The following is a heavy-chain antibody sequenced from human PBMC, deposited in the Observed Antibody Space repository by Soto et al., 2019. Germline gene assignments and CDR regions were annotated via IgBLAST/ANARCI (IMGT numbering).Heavy chain of an antibody. V-gene: IGHV1-69*12. CDR3: ASPAAGTGSYYYGMDV. CDR1: GGTFSSYA. CDR2: IIPIFGTA. Sequence: QVQLVQSGAEVKKPGSSVKVSCKASGGTFSSYAISWVRQAPGQGLEWMVGIIPIFGTANYAQKFQGRVTIAADESTSTAYMELSSLRSDDTAVYYCASPAAGTGSYYYGMDVWGQGTTVTVSS. D-gene: IGHD6-13*01. J-gene: IGHJ6*02.